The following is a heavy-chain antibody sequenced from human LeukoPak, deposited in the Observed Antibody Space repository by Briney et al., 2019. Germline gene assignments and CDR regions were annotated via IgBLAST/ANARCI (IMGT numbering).Heavy chain of an antibody. CDR3: ARDRWPYDAYDV. V-gene: IGHV3-21*05. D-gene: IGHD5-24*01. CDR1: GFSFSDYS. CDR2: ISSSSDAM. Sequence: GGSLRLSCAASGFSFSDYSMNWLRQAPGKGLEWVSYISSSSDAMYYADSVRGRFTISRDNAENSVYLQMTNLRVEDAAVYYCARDRWPYDAYDVWGQGTMVTVSS. J-gene: IGHJ3*01.